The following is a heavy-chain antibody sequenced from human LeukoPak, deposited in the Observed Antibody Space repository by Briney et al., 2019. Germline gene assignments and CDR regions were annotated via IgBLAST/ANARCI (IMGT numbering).Heavy chain of an antibody. V-gene: IGHV1-8*01. Sequence: ASVKVSCKASGYTFTSYDINWVRQATGQGLEWMGWMNPNSGNTGYAQKFQCRVTMTRNTSISTAYMELSSLRSEDTAVYYCARGIRYFDWLSQTYYYYYMDVWGKGTTVTVSS. CDR3: ARGIRYFDWLSQTYYYYYMDV. J-gene: IGHJ6*03. CDR1: GYTFTSYD. CDR2: MNPNSGNT. D-gene: IGHD3-9*01.